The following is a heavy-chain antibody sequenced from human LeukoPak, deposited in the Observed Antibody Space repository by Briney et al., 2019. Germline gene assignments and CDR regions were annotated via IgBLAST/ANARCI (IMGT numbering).Heavy chain of an antibody. D-gene: IGHD1-14*01. Sequence: PSETLSRPCTVSGGSISRYYWNWIRQSAGKGLEWIGRIDPSGSTNYNPSLKSRVTMSVDTSTNQFSLNLISVTAADTAVYYCAVYGSDGRDEFGGQGTLVTVSS. V-gene: IGHV4-4*07. CDR1: GGSISRYY. CDR3: AVYGSDGRDEF. J-gene: IGHJ1*01. CDR2: IDPSGST.